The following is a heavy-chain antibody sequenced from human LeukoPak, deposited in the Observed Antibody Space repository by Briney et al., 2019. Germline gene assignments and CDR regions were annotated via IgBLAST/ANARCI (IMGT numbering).Heavy chain of an antibody. CDR2: ISAYNGNT. CDR1: GYTFTSYG. J-gene: IGHJ5*02. D-gene: IGHD6-13*01. V-gene: IGHV1-18*01. Sequence: ASVKVSCTASGYTFTSYGISWVRQAPGQGLEWMGWISAYNGNTNYAQKLQGRVTMTTDTSTSTAYMELRSLRSDDTAVYYCARNLQSSWSVNWFDPWGQGTLVTVSS. CDR3: ARNLQSSWSVNWFDP.